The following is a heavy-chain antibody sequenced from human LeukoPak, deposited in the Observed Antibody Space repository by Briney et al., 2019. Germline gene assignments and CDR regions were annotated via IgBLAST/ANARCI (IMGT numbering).Heavy chain of an antibody. V-gene: IGHV5-51*01. CDR3: PRQGSYFDY. CDR1: GYSFTSYW. CDR2: IYPGDSDT. Sequence: GESLKISCKGSGYSFTSYWIAWVRQMPGKGLEWMGIIYPGDSDTRYSPSFQGQVTISADKSISTASLQCSSLYASGTAIYSRPRQGSYFDYWAQGTLVTVSS. J-gene: IGHJ4*02.